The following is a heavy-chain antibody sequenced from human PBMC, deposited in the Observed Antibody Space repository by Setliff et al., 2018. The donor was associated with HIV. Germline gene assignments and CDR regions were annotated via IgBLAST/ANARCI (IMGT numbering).Heavy chain of an antibody. D-gene: IGHD3-10*01. CDR3: VRRVGGRGYYFDY. Sequence: GESLKISCQGSGFNFRTSWIGWVRQMPGKGLEWMGIIYPDDSETRYSPSFQGKVTMSADKSITTAYLQWTSLKASDTAMYYCVRRVGGRGYYFDYWGQGTPVTVSS. J-gene: IGHJ4*02. V-gene: IGHV5-51*01. CDR2: IYPDDSET. CDR1: GFNFRTSW.